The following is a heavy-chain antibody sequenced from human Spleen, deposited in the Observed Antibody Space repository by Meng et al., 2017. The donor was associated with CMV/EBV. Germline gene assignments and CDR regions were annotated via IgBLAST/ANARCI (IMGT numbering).Heavy chain of an antibody. J-gene: IGHJ4*02. D-gene: IGHD4-23*01. CDR1: GGSISPYY. V-gene: IGHV4-59*01. CDR2: IYYSGST. Sequence: GSLRLSCTVSGGSISPYYWVWIRQPPGKGLEWIGYIYYSGSTNYNPSLKSRVTISVDASKNNFSLRLTSVTAADTAVYFCARGATVVTHDYWGQGTLVTVSS. CDR3: ARGATVVTHDY.